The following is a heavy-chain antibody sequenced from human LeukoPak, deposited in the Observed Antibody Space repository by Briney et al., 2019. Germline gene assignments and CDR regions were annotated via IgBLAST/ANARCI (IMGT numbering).Heavy chain of an antibody. D-gene: IGHD4-23*01. CDR1: GFTFSSYS. Sequence: GGSLRLXCAASGFTFSSYSMNWVRQAPGKGLEWVSYISSSSSTIYYADSVKGRFTISRDNAKNSLYLQMNSLRAEDTAVYYCATDYGGNSVKDAFDVWGQGTMVTVSS. CDR3: ATDYGGNSVKDAFDV. V-gene: IGHV3-48*01. CDR2: ISSSSSTI. J-gene: IGHJ3*01.